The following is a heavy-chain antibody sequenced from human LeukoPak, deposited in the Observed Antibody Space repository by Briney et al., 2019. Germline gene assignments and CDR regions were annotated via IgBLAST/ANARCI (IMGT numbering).Heavy chain of an antibody. CDR3: VRESYYYGMDV. CDR2: IYNSGSI. CDR1: GGSINTYY. J-gene: IGHJ6*02. Sequence: PSETLSLTCTVSGGSINTYYWSWIRQPPGKGLEWIGYIYNSGSIYYNPSLKSRVTISEDTSKNQFSLKMSSVTAADTAVYYCVRESYYYGMDVWGQGTTVTVSS. V-gene: IGHV4-59*01.